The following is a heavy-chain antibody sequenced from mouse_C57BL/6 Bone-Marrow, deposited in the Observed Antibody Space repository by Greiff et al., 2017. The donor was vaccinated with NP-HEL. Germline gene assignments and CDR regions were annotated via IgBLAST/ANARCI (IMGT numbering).Heavy chain of an antibody. CDR3: ARHKGFGYYGSRGY. CDR2: IWSDGST. J-gene: IGHJ2*01. V-gene: IGHV2-6-1*01. Sequence: QVQLQQSGPGLVAPSQSLSITCTVSGFSLTSYGVHWVRQPPGKGLEWLVVIWSDGSTTYNSALKSRLSISKDNSKSQVFLKMNSLQTDDTAMYYCARHKGFGYYGSRGYWGQGTTLTVSS. CDR1: GFSLTSYG. D-gene: IGHD1-1*01.